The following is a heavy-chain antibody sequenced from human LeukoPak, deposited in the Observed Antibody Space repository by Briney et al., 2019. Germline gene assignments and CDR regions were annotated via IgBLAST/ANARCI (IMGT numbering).Heavy chain of an antibody. CDR3: ARANPTTRDAFDI. D-gene: IGHD1-14*01. J-gene: IGHJ3*02. V-gene: IGHV3-64*01. CDR1: GFTFSTYN. Sequence: GGSLRLSCAASGFTFSTYNMNWVRQAPGKGLEYVSAISSNGGSTYYANSVKGRFTISRDNSKNTLYLQMGSLRAEDMAVYYCARANPTTRDAFDIWGQGTMVTVSS. CDR2: ISSNGGST.